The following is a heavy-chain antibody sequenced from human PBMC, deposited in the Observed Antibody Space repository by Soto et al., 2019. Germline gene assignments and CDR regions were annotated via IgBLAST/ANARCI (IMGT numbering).Heavy chain of an antibody. V-gene: IGHV1-18*01. CDR3: ASGHDFWSGPTYYYGMDV. Sequence: QVQLVQSGAEVKKPGASVKVSCKASGYTFTSYGISWVRQAPGQGLEWMGWISAYNGNTNYAQKLQGRVTMTTDTXTXTXXMELRSLRSDDTAVYYCASGHDFWSGPTYYYGMDVWGQGTTVTVSS. CDR1: GYTFTSYG. CDR2: ISAYNGNT. J-gene: IGHJ6*02. D-gene: IGHD3-3*01.